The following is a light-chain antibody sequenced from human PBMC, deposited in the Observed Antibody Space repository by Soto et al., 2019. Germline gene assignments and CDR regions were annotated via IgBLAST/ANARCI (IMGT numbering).Light chain of an antibody. CDR3: SSYTSSSTLV. V-gene: IGLV2-14*01. J-gene: IGLJ3*02. Sequence: QSALTQPASVSGSPGQSITFSCTGTSSDVGGYTYVSWYQQHPGKAPKLIISEVTNRPSGVSHRFSGSKSGNTASLTISGLQAADEAEYYCSSYTSSSTLVFGGGTKLTVL. CDR1: SSDVGGYTY. CDR2: EVT.